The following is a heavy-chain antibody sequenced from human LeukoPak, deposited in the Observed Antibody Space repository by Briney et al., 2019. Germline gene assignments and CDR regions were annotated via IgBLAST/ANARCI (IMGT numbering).Heavy chain of an antibody. V-gene: IGHV1-24*01. Sequence: ASVKVSCKVSGYTLTELSMHWVRQAPGKGLEWMGGFDPEDGETIYAQKFQGRVTMTEDTSTDTAYMELSSLRSEDTAVYYCATDLRDYVWGSYRRFDYWGQGTLATVSS. CDR1: GYTLTELS. J-gene: IGHJ4*02. CDR3: ATDLRDYVWGSYRRFDY. CDR2: FDPEDGET. D-gene: IGHD3-16*02.